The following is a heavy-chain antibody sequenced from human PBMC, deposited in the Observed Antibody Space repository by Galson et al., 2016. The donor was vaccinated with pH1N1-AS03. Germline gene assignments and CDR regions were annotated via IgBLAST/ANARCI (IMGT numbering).Heavy chain of an antibody. D-gene: IGHD5-12*01. J-gene: IGHJ6*02. V-gene: IGHV3-48*02. Sequence: SLRLSCAASGFTFSSYRMNWVRHAPGKGLEWVSYIGKGSGIIYYADSVRGRFTISRDDVNNSLYLQMHSLRDEDTAVYYCAREYNGQDPRYLYGMDVWGQGTTVIVSS. CDR1: GFTFSSYR. CDR3: AREYNGQDPRYLYGMDV. CDR2: IGKGSGII.